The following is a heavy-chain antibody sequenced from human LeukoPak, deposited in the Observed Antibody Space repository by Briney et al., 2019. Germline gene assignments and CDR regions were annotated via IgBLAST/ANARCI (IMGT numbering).Heavy chain of an antibody. CDR1: GFTFSSYG. V-gene: IGHV3-30*03. CDR3: AIPPSGYSGMLYYYYYMDV. Sequence: GGSLRLSCAASGFTFSSYGMHWVRQAPGKGLEWVAVISYDGSNKYYADSVKGRFTISRDNSKNTLYLQMNSLRAEDTAVYYCAIPPSGYSGMLYYYYYMDVWGKGTTVTVSS. J-gene: IGHJ6*03. D-gene: IGHD3-22*01. CDR2: ISYDGSNK.